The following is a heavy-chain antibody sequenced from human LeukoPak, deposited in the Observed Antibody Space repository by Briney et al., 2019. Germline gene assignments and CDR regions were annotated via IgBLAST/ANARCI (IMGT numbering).Heavy chain of an antibody. D-gene: IGHD2-15*01. Sequence: PSETLSLTCTVSGGSISSSSYYWGWIRQPPGKGLEWIGSIYYSGSTYYNPSLKSRVTISVDTSKNQFSLKLSSVTAADTAVYYCARESKDIVVVVAATRWFDPWGQGTLVTVSS. V-gene: IGHV4-39*07. J-gene: IGHJ5*02. CDR1: GGSISSSSYY. CDR3: ARESKDIVVVVAATRWFDP. CDR2: IYYSGST.